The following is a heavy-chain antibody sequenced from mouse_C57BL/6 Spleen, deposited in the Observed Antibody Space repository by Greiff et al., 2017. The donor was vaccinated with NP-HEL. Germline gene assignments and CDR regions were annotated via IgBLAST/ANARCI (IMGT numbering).Heavy chain of an antibody. CDR3: ARGEGTAQVPYYLDY. V-gene: IGHV1-9*01. CDR2: ILPGSGST. J-gene: IGHJ2*01. Sequence: QVQLQQSGAELMKPGASVKLSCKATGYTFTGYWIEWVKQRPGHGLEWIGEILPGSGSTNYNEKFKGKATFTADTSSNTAYMQLSILTTEDSAIYYCARGEGTAQVPYYLDYWGQGTTLTVAS. CDR1: GYTFTGYW. D-gene: IGHD3-2*02.